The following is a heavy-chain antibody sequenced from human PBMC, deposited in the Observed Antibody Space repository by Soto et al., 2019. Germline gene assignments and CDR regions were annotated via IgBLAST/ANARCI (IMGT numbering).Heavy chain of an antibody. CDR1: GYTFTSYG. Sequence: QVQLVQSGAEVKKPGASVKVSCKASGYTFTSYGISWVRQAPGQGLEWMGWISAYNGNTNYAQKLQGRVTMTTDTSTSTACMELRSLRSDDTAVYYCARVRGWIAEANWFDPWGQGTLVTVSS. J-gene: IGHJ5*02. CDR2: ISAYNGNT. CDR3: ARVRGWIAEANWFDP. V-gene: IGHV1-18*01. D-gene: IGHD6-13*01.